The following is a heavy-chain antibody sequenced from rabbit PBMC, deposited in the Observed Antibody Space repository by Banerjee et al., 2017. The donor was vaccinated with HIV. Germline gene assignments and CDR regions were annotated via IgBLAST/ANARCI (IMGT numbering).Heavy chain of an antibody. D-gene: IGHD7-1*01. J-gene: IGHJ4*01. V-gene: IGHV1S45*01. CDR1: GFSFSSRYY. Sequence: QEQLEESGGDLVQPEGSLTLTCTASGFSFSSRYYMCWVRQAPGKGLEWIGCIDAGSGSTYYASWAKGRFTISKTSSTTVTLQMTSLTAADTATYFCARDRDTGTVYYFDLWGPGTLVTVS. CDR2: IDAGSGST. CDR3: ARDRDTGTVYYFDL.